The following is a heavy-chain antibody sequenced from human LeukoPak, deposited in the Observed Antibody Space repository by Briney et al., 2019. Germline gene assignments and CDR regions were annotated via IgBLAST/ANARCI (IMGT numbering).Heavy chain of an antibody. CDR2: FDPEDGKT. D-gene: IGHD2-2*01. J-gene: IGHJ2*01. V-gene: IGHV1-24*01. CDR3: ATSRTAYWYFAL. CDR1: GYGLTELS. Sequence: ASVKVSCKVSGYGLTELSMHWVRQAPGKGLEWMGGFDPEDGKTIYAQKFQGRVTMTEDTSTDTVYMELSSLRSEDTAVYYCATSRTAYWYFALWGRGTLVTVSS.